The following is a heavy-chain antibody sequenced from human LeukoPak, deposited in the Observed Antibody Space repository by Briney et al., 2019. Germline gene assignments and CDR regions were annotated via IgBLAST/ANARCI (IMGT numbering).Heavy chain of an antibody. J-gene: IGHJ6*03. CDR1: GGSISSHY. CDR3: VRGGSGNFYYYYYYMDV. D-gene: IGHD2-15*01. Sequence: SETLSLTCTVSGGSISSHYWSWIRQPPGKGLEWIGYIYYSGSTNYNPSLKSRVTISVDTSKNQLSLKLSSVTAADTAVYYCVRGGSGNFYYYYYYMDVWGKGTTVTVSS. V-gene: IGHV4-59*11. CDR2: IYYSGST.